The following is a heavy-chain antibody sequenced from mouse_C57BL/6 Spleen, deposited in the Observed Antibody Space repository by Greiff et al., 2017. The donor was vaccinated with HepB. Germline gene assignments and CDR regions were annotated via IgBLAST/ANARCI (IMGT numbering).Heavy chain of an antibody. CDR1: GYSFTGYY. CDR2: INPSNSGT. V-gene: IGHV1-42*01. Sequence: VQLQQPGPELVKPGASVKISCKASGYSFTGYYMHWVKQSPEKSLEWIGEINPSNSGTTYNQKFKAKATLTVDKSSSTAYMQLKSLTSEDSAVYYCAATSYYDSSYWYFDVWGKGTTVTVSS. J-gene: IGHJ1*03. D-gene: IGHD1-1*01. CDR3: AATSYYDSSYWYFDV.